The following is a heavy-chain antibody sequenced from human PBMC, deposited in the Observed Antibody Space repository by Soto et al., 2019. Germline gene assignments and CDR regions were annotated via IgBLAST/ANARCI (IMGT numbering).Heavy chain of an antibody. CDR1: GFTLSSYA. J-gene: IGHJ4*02. D-gene: IGHD3-22*01. V-gene: IGHV3-23*01. CDR2: ISGSGGST. CDR3: AKVRYYDSSGYDY. Sequence: PGGSLRLSCAASGFTLSSYAMSWVRQAPGKGLEWVSAISGSGGSTYYADSVKGRFTISRDNSKNTLYLQMNSLRAEDTAVYYCAKVRYYDSSGYDYWGQGTLVTVSS.